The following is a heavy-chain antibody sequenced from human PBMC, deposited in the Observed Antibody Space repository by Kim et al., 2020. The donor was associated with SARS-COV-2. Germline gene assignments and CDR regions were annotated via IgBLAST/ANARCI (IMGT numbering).Heavy chain of an antibody. V-gene: IGHV1-18*01. D-gene: IGHD1-20*01. Sequence: ASVKVSCKTSGYTFTNFGINWVRQAPGQGLEWMGWISTYSGDTNYAQKFQGRVTMTTDTSTSTAYMELRTLRSDDTAVYYCAREFNWSIFCYFYVMYVWGQGTTLTVSS. CDR2: ISTYSGDT. CDR3: AREFNWSIFCYFYVMYV. CDR1: GYTFTNFG. J-gene: IGHJ6*02.